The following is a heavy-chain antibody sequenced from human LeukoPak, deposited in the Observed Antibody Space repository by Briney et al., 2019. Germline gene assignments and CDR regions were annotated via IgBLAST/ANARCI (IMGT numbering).Heavy chain of an antibody. V-gene: IGHV4-39*07. J-gene: IGHJ3*02. CDR3: AREDGTSMDNAFDI. CDR1: GGSISSTDDY. Sequence: SETLPLTCTVSGGSISSTDDYWGWIRQPPGKGPEWIGSIYYSGSTYYNPSLKSRVTISEDPSKNQFSLKLSSVTAADTAVYYCAREDGTSMDNAFDIWGQGTMVTVSS. D-gene: IGHD5-18*01. CDR2: IYYSGST.